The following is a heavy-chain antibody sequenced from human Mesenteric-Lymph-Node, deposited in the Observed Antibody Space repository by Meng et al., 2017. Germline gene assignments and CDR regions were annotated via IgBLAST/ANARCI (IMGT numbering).Heavy chain of an antibody. Sequence: VQLVESGGGVVQPGKSLTLSCAGSGFTFNGYGLHWGRQAPGKGLEWVAVISHDGIKNYYADSVKGRFTISRDNSRNTVSLQMDSLRVEDTAMYYCTRGHLFNWNFIDIWGQGTLVTVSS. D-gene: IGHD1-7*01. CDR2: ISHDGIKN. V-gene: IGHV3-30-3*01. CDR3: TRGHLFNWNFIDI. CDR1: GFTFNGYG. J-gene: IGHJ4*02.